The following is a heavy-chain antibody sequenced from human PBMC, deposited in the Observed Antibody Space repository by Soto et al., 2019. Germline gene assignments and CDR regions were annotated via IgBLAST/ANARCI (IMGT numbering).Heavy chain of an antibody. V-gene: IGHV3-33*01. J-gene: IGHJ4*02. D-gene: IGHD5-18*01. CDR1: GFTFSSYG. Sequence: GGSLRLSCAASGFTFSSYGMHWVRQAPGKGLEWVAVIWYDGSNKYYADSVKGRFTISRDNSKNTLYLQMNSLRAEDTAVYYCARDPAAMGPFDYWGQGTLVTVSS. CDR2: IWYDGSNK. CDR3: ARDPAAMGPFDY.